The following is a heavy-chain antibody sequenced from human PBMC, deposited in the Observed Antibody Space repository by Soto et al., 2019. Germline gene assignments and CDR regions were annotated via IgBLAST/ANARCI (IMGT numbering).Heavy chain of an antibody. V-gene: IGHV5-51*01. CDR2: IYPGDSDT. CDR1: GYSFSNYW. J-gene: IGHJ4*02. D-gene: IGHD2-8*02. CDR3: ARTRMSNTGSDDY. Sequence: PGESLKISCKGSGYSFSNYWIGWVRQMPGKGLEWMAIIYPGDSDTRYSPSFQGQVTISADKSITTAYVQWSSLKDSGTAMYSCARTRMSNTGSDDYWGQGTLVTVSS.